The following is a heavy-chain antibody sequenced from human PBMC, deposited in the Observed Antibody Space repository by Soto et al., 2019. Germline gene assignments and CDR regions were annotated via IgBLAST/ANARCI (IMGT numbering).Heavy chain of an antibody. V-gene: IGHV4-39*01. CDR2: IYYSGST. CDR3: ASTLAATVTTIYFDY. Sequence: SETLSLTCTVSGGSISSSSYYWGWIRQPPGKGLEWIGSIYYSGSTYYNPSLKSRVTISVDTSKNQFSLKLSSVTAADTAVYYCASTLAATVTTIYFDYWGQGTLVTVSS. D-gene: IGHD4-17*01. CDR1: GGSISSSSYY. J-gene: IGHJ4*02.